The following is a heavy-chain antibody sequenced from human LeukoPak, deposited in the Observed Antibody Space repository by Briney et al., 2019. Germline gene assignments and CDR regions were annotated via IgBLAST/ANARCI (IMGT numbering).Heavy chain of an antibody. J-gene: IGHJ2*01. CDR3: GRRKGYEWFHYWYFEL. CDR1: GGSISSSSYY. D-gene: IGHD3-3*01. V-gene: IGHV4-39*01. CDR2: IYYSGST. Sequence: SETLSLTCTVAGGSISSSSYYWGWIRQPPGKGLEWIGSIYYSGSTYYNPSLKSRVTISVDTSKNQFSLKLSSVTAADTAVYYCGRRKGYEWFHYWYFELWGRGTLVTVSS.